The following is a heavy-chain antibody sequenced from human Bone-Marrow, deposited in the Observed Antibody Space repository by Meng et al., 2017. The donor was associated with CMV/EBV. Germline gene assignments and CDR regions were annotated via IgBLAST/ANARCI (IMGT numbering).Heavy chain of an antibody. CDR3: VRGMGTD. J-gene: IGHJ4*02. V-gene: IGHV3-74*03. Sequence: FTGNGNYMHWVRQAPGKGLVWVSRINAEGTMITYADSVKGRFTISRDNAKRTLYLQMNSLRIEDSAVYYCVRGMGTDWGQGTLVTVSS. CDR2: INAEGTMI. CDR1: FTGNGNY. D-gene: IGHD5-24*01.